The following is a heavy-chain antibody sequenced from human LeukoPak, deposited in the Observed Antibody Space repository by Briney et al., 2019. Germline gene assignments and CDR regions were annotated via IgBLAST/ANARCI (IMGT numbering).Heavy chain of an antibody. CDR3: AQGELDFDY. Sequence: PGGSLRLSCAASGFTFSSYAMSWVRQAPGKGLEWVSAISGSGGSTYYADSVKGRFTISRGNSKNTLYLQMNSLRAEDTAVYYWAQGELDFDYWGQGTLVTVSS. CDR2: ISGSGGST. D-gene: IGHD3-16*01. J-gene: IGHJ4*02. CDR1: GFTFSSYA. V-gene: IGHV3-23*01.